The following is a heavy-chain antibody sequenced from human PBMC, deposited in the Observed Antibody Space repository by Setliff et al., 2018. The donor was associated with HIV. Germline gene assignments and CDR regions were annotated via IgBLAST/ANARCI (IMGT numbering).Heavy chain of an antibody. CDR3: ASAGPYCGDDCPYNWLTP. Sequence: SETLSLTCSVSGYSLSSASYWGWIRQSPEKGLEWIGSISLGGSTNYNPSLKSRVTISVDTSKNQFSLKLSSVTAADTAVYYCASAGPYCGDDCPYNWLTPWGQGTLVTVS. CDR2: ISLGGST. V-gene: IGHV4-38-2*02. CDR1: GYSLSSASY. J-gene: IGHJ5*02. D-gene: IGHD2-21*02.